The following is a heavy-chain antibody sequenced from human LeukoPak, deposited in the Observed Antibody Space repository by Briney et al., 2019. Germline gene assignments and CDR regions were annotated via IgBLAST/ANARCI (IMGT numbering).Heavy chain of an antibody. V-gene: IGHV3-66*01. D-gene: IGHD2-2*01. CDR2: IYSGGST. CDR1: GFTFSSYW. J-gene: IGHJ4*02. CDR3: ARGCSSTSCQHFDY. Sequence: GGSLRLSCAASGFTFSSYWMSWVRQAPGKGLEWVSVIYSGGSTYYADSVRGRFTISRDNSKNTLYLQMNSLRAEDTAVYYCARGCSSTSCQHFDYWGQGTLVTVSS.